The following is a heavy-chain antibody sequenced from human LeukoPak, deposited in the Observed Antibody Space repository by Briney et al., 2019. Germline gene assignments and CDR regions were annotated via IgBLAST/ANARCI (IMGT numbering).Heavy chain of an antibody. CDR2: IKQDGSEK. V-gene: IGHV3-7*03. CDR1: GFTLRSYW. J-gene: IGHJ4*02. Sequence: GRSLRLSCAASGFTLRSYWMSWVRQAPGKGLEWVANIKQDGSEKYYVDSVKGRFTISRDNAKNSLYLQMNSLRAEDTAVYYCARDGAPFDYWGQGTLVTVSS. D-gene: IGHD3-16*01. CDR3: ARDGAPFDY.